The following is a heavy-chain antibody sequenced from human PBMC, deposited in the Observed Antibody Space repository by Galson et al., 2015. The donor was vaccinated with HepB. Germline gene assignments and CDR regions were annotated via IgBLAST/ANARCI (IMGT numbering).Heavy chain of an antibody. Sequence: SLRLSCAASGFTVSSNYMSWVRRAPGKGLEWVSVIYSGSSTYYADSVKGRFTISRDNSKNTLYLQMNSLRAEDTAVYYCASLGYSSSWYRYGMDVWGQGTTVTVSS. CDR1: GFTVSSNY. D-gene: IGHD6-13*01. CDR3: ASLGYSSSWYRYGMDV. J-gene: IGHJ6*02. CDR2: IYSGSST. V-gene: IGHV3-66*02.